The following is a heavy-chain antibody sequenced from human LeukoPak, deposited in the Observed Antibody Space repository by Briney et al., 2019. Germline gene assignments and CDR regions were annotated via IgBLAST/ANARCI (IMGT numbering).Heavy chain of an antibody. V-gene: IGHV4-30-4*01. J-gene: IGHJ4*02. CDR2: VAYTGST. D-gene: IGHD3-22*01. CDR3: ARDHYDSSGYFLGNDY. Sequence: SETLSLTCTVSGGSITSGEHYCSWIRQPPGKGLEWIGYVAYTGSTNYNPSLSRRVTMSVDTSRNQFSLKLSSVTAADTAVYYCARDHYDSSGYFLGNDYWGQGILVTVSS. CDR1: GGSITSGEHY.